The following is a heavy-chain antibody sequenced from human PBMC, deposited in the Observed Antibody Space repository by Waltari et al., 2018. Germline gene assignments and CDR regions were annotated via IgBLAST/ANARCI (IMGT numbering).Heavy chain of an antibody. V-gene: IGHV4-38-2*01. CDR1: GYSISSGYY. CDR2: IYHSGST. Sequence: QVQLQESGPGLVKPSETLSLTCAVSGYSISSGYYWGWIRQPPGKGLEWIGSIYHSGSTYYTPSLKSRVTISVDTSKNQFSLKLSSVTAADTAVYYCARHVTAFSGWTEFDYWGQGTLVTVSS. CDR3: ARHVTAFSGWTEFDY. D-gene: IGHD6-19*01. J-gene: IGHJ4*02.